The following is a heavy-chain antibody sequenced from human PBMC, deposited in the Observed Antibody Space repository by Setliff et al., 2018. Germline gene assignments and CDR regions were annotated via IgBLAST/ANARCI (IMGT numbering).Heavy chain of an antibody. CDR2: ISGGNGNT. Sequence: ASVKVSCKASGYTFTNYAMHWVRQAPGQRLEWLGWISGGNGNTKYSQKFQGRVTITRDTSASTGYMELSSLRSEDTGVYYCARDQFRNSGGLYSWGQGTLVTVSS. J-gene: IGHJ5*02. CDR3: ARDQFRNSGGLYS. D-gene: IGHD1-7*01. V-gene: IGHV1-3*01. CDR1: GYTFTNYA.